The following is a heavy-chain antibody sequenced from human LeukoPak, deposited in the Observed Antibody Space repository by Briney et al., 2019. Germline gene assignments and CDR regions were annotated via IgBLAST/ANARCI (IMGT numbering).Heavy chain of an antibody. J-gene: IGHJ4*02. D-gene: IGHD6-19*01. V-gene: IGHV4-38-2*02. Sequence: SETLSLTCTVSGYSISNGYYWDWIRQPPGRGLEWIGNIYRSGSTSYNPSLKSRVPISVDTSKNQLSLKVNSVTAADTAVYYCARRHSSGWFYYWGQGTLVTVSS. CDR1: GYSISNGYY. CDR3: ARRHSSGWFYY. CDR2: IYRSGST.